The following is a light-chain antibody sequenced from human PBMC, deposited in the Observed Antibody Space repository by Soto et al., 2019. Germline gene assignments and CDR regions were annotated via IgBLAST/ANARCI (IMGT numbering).Light chain of an antibody. CDR3: QQYNSYWT. J-gene: IGKJ4*01. V-gene: IGKV1-5*01. Sequence: IDMTRAPSSLCAAVGGRGIITRQASQSISSWLAWYQQKPGKAPKLLIYDASSLESGVPSRFSGSGSGTEFTLTISSLQPDHFATYSCQQYNSYWTFGGGTKVDIK. CDR2: DAS. CDR1: QSISSW.